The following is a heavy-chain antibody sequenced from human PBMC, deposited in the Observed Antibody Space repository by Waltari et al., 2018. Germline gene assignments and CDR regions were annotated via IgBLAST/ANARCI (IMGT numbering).Heavy chain of an antibody. Sequence: QVQLVQSGAEVKKPGSSVKVSCKASGGTFSSYAISWVRQPPGQGLEWMGGIIPILGIANYAQKFQGRVTITADKSTSTAYMELSSLRSEDTAVYYCARGGMEWIQPYYYYGMDVWGQGTTVTVSS. CDR3: ARGGMEWIQPYYYYGMDV. D-gene: IGHD5-18*01. CDR1: GGTFSSYA. V-gene: IGHV1-69*10. CDR2: IIPILGIA. J-gene: IGHJ6*02.